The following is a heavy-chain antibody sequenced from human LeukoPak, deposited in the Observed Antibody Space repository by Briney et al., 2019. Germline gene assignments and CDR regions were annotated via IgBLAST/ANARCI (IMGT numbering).Heavy chain of an antibody. V-gene: IGHV3-15*07. CDR1: GFTFSNDW. D-gene: IGHD6-19*01. Sequence: GGSLRLPCAASGFTFSNDWMNWVRQAPGKGLEWVGRIKSTIDGGTTDFAALVKGRFTVSRDDSENTLYLQMSSLRIEDTAVYYCTTGGNVIVAGTRAFDIWGHGTMVTVSS. CDR3: TTGGNVIVAGTRAFDI. CDR2: IKSTIDGGTT. J-gene: IGHJ3*02.